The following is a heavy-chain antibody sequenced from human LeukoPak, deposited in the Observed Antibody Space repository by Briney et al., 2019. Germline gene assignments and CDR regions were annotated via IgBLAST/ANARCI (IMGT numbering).Heavy chain of an antibody. V-gene: IGHV4-39*01. CDR2: IYYSGTT. D-gene: IGHD2-2*01. CDR3: ATNAGHCSSTSCSWFDP. CDR1: GGSISRSSYY. J-gene: IGHJ5*02. Sequence: PSETLSLTCTVSGGSISRSSYYWGWIRQPPGKGLEWIGSIYYSGTTYYNPSLKSRVTISVDTSKDQFSLRLSPVTAAGTAVYYCATNAGHCSSTSCSWFDPWGQGTLVTVSS.